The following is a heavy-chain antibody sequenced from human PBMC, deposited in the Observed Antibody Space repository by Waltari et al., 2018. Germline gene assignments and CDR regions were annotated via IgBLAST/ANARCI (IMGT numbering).Heavy chain of an antibody. D-gene: IGHD3-22*01. V-gene: IGHV4-59*01. J-gene: IGHJ6*03. Sequence: QVQLQESGPGLVKPSETLSLTCTVSGGSISSYYWSWIRQPTGKGLEWIGYIYYSGSTNYNPSLKSRVTISVDTSKNQFSLKLSSVTAADTAVYYCARRNPYDSSGYYGGGYYYYMDVWGKGTTVTISS. CDR3: ARRNPYDSSGYYGGGYYYYMDV. CDR2: IYYSGST. CDR1: GGSISSYY.